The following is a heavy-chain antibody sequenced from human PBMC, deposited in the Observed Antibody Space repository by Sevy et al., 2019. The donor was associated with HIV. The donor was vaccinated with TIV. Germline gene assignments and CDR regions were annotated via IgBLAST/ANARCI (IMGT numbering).Heavy chain of an antibody. J-gene: IGHJ4*02. CDR2: IKGKIYDGTI. D-gene: IGHD6-13*01. CDR1: GFTFSNAW. V-gene: IGHV3-15*01. CDR3: TTASWSQEDYYNY. Sequence: GGSRRLSCAASGFTFSNAWMSWVRQAPGKGLEWVGRIKGKIYDGTIDYAEPVKGRFSISRDDSKNTLYLQMNSLKTEDTAVYYCTTASWSQEDYYNYWGQGTLVTVSS.